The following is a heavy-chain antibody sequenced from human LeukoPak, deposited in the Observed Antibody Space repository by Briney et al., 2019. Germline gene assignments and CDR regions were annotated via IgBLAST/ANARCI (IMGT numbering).Heavy chain of an antibody. J-gene: IGHJ4*02. CDR1: GGSISSYY. CDR3: ALSTYCGGDCYSYYFDY. V-gene: IGHV4-59*01. Sequence: SETLSLTCTVSGGSISSYYWSWIRQPPGKGLEWIGYIYYSGSTNYNPSLKSRGTISVDTSKNQFSLKLSSVTAADTAVYYCALSTYCGGDCYSYYFDYWGQGTLVTVSS. CDR2: IYYSGST. D-gene: IGHD2-21*02.